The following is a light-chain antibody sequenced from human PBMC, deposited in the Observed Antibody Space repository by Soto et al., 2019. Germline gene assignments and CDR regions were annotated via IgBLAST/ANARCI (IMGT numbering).Light chain of an antibody. Sequence: QSVLAQPPSVSGAPGQRVTISCTGSSSNIGAGYDVHWYQQLPGTAPKLLIYGNNNRPSGVPDRFSGSKSGTSASLAITGLQAEDEADYYCYTYAGGSTCLFGTGTKVTVL. CDR1: SSNIGAGYD. J-gene: IGLJ1*01. CDR3: YTYAGGSTCL. V-gene: IGLV1-40*01. CDR2: GNN.